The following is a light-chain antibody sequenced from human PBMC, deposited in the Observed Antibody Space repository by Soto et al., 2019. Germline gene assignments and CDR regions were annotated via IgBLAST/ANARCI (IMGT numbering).Light chain of an antibody. J-gene: IGKJ5*01. CDR1: QSIRSW. CDR2: AAS. V-gene: IGKV1-5*01. CDR3: QQYYSTPIT. Sequence: DIQVTQTTYILSASVGDRVTITCRASQSIRSWLAWYQQKPGKAPKLLIYAASTLQSGVPSRFSGSGSGTDFTLTISCLQSEDFATYYCQQYYSTPITFGQGTRLEIK.